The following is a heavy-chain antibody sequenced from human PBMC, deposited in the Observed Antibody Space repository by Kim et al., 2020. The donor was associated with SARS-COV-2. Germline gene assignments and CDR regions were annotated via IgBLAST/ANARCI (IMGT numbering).Heavy chain of an antibody. J-gene: IGHJ4*02. Sequence: GGSLRLSCEASGFTFNNYGMHWVRQAPGKGLEWVADISYDGSKKYYADSVKGRFTISRDNSKNTLSLQMNSLRAEDTAVYYCANLDGDYWGQGTLVTVSS. CDR3: ANLDGDY. CDR2: ISYDGSKK. V-gene: IGHV3-30*18. CDR1: GFTFNNYG.